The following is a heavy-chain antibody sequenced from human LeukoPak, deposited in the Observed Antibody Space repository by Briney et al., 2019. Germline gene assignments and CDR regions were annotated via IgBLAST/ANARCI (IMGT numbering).Heavy chain of an antibody. CDR2: IYNSGTT. D-gene: IGHD3-10*01. Sequence: KPSETLSLTCTVSGGSISSYHWSWIRQPPGKGLEWIGYIYNSGTTNYNPSLKSRVTISVDTSKNQFSLKLSSVTAADTAVYYCARGEPQTYYYGSGSHDIWGQGTMVTVSS. J-gene: IGHJ3*02. CDR3: ARGEPQTYYYGSGSHDI. V-gene: IGHV4-59*01. CDR1: GGSISSYH.